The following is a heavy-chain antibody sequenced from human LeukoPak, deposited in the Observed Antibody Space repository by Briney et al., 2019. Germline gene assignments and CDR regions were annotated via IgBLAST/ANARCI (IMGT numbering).Heavy chain of an antibody. D-gene: IGHD6-19*01. CDR1: GGSISRHY. CDR3: ARGAAPSSPPFDY. CDR2: IYTTGST. Sequence: KPSETLSLTCTVSGGSISRHYWSWVRQPAGRGLEWIGHIYTTGSTNYNPSLTSRVTMSVDTSKNQFSLNLGSVTAADTAVYYCARGAAPSSPPFDYWGQGTLVTVSS. V-gene: IGHV4-4*07. J-gene: IGHJ4*02.